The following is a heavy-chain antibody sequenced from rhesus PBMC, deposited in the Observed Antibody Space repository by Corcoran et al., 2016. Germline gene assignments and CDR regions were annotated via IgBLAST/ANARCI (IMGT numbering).Heavy chain of an antibody. CDR2: IGGSSGST. CDR3: ARVWYYWYFDL. Sequence: QLQLQESGPGLVKPSETLSLTCAVSGYSISSGYGWSWIRQPPGKGLVWIGYIGGSSGSTNYNPSLKSRVTISKDTSKNQFSLKLSSVTAADTAVYYCARVWYYWYFDLWGPGTPITISS. V-gene: IGHV4-127*01. J-gene: IGHJ2*01. D-gene: IGHD2-21*01. CDR1: GYSISSGYG.